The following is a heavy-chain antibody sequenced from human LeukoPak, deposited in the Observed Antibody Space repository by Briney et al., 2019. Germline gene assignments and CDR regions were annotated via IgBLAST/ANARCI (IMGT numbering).Heavy chain of an antibody. D-gene: IGHD3-9*01. CDR1: GGSISSYH. CDR2: MYYSGST. J-gene: IGHJ4*02. Sequence: SETLSLTCTVSGGSISSYHWSWIRQPPGKGLEWIGYMYYSGSTNYNPSLKSRVTISVDTSKNQFSLQLNSLTAADTALYYCAATGPYYFHYWGQGTLVTVSS. CDR3: AATGPYYFHY. V-gene: IGHV4-59*01.